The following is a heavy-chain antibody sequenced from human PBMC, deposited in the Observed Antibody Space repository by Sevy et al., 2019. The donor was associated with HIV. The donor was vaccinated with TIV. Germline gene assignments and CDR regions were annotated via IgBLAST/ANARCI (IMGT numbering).Heavy chain of an antibody. CDR2: LIPSFGAA. Sequence: ASVKVSCKASGGTFSSYGISWVRQAPGQGLEWMGGLIPSFGAANYRRNFQGRVTINADESTSTAYIELGGLRSEDTAVYYCAKYDYGDYVGWFDPWGQGTLVTVSS. D-gene: IGHD4-17*01. CDR3: AKYDYGDYVGWFDP. CDR1: GGTFSSYG. V-gene: IGHV1-69*13. J-gene: IGHJ5*02.